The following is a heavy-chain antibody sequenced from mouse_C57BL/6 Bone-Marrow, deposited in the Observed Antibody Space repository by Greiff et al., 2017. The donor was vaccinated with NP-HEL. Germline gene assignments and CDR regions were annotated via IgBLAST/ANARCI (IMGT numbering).Heavy chain of an antibody. CDR2: INPNNGGT. V-gene: IGHV1-26*01. CDR1: GYTFTDYY. D-gene: IGHD3-2*02. Sequence: VQLQQSGPELVKPGASVKISCKASGYTFTDYYMNWVKQSHGKSLEWIGDINPNNGGTSYNQKFKGKATLTVDKSSSTAYMELRSLTSEDSAVYYCARSQLRLFAYWGQGTLVTVSA. CDR3: ARSQLRLFAY. J-gene: IGHJ3*01.